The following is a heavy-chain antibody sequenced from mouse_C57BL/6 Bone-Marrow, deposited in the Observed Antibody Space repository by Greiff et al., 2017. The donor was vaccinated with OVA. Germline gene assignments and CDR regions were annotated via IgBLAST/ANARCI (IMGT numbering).Heavy chain of an antibody. Sequence: QVQLQQPGAELVKPGASVKMSCKASGYTFTSYWITWVKQRPGQGLEWIGDIYPGSGSPNYNEKFKSKATLTVDTSSSTAYMQLSSLTSEDSAVYYGALFITTVSWYCEVWGTGTTVTVSS. J-gene: IGHJ1*03. D-gene: IGHD1-1*01. CDR2: IYPGSGSP. CDR3: ALFITTVSWYCEV. V-gene: IGHV1-55*01. CDR1: GYTFTSYW.